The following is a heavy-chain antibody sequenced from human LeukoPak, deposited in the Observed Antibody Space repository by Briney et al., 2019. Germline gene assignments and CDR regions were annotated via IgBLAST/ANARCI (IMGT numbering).Heavy chain of an antibody. Sequence: SETLSLTCTVSGGSISSYYWSWIRQPPGKGLEWIGYIYHSGSTKYNPSLKSRVTISVDTSKNQFSLKLSSVTAADTAVYYCARVVYSGYDFRGAMDVWGKGTTVTVSS. J-gene: IGHJ6*03. D-gene: IGHD5-12*01. CDR3: ARVVYSGYDFRGAMDV. CDR2: IYHSGST. V-gene: IGHV4-59*01. CDR1: GGSISSYY.